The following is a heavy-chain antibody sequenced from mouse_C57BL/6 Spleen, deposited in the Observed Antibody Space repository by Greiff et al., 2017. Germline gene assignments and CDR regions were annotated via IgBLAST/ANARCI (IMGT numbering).Heavy chain of an antibody. Sequence: QVQLKQSGAELVKPGASVKISCKASGYAFSSYWMNWVKQRPGKGLEWIGQIYPGDGDTNYNGKFKGKATLTADKSSSTAYMQLSSLTSEDSAVYFCARRGLYQSPLDYWGQGTTLTVSS. V-gene: IGHV1-80*01. J-gene: IGHJ2*01. CDR2: IYPGDGDT. CDR1: GYAFSSYW. D-gene: IGHD2-12*01. CDR3: ARRGLYQSPLDY.